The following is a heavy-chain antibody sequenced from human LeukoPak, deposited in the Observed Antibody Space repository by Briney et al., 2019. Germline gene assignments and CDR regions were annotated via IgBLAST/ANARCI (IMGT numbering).Heavy chain of an antibody. CDR2: IKQDGSEK. CDR3: ARGEGGCSGYEIDY. J-gene: IGHJ4*02. CDR1: GFIFSNYW. Sequence: PGGSLRLSCSASGFIFSNYWMTWVRQAPGKGLEWVANIKQDGSEKYYVDSVKGRFTISRDNAKKSLYLQMNSLRAEDTAVYFCARGEGGCSGYEIDYWGQGTLVTVSS. D-gene: IGHD5-12*01. V-gene: IGHV3-7*02.